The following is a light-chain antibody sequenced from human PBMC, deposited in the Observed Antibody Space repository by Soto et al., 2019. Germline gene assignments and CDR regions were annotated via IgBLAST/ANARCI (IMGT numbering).Light chain of an antibody. CDR2: KVS. V-gene: IGKV2-30*02. J-gene: IGKJ2*01. CDR1: QSLVHSDGNTY. CDR3: MQGTPWPPYT. Sequence: DVVMTQSPLSLPVTLGQPASISCRSSQSLVHSDGNTYLNWFHQRPGQSPRRLIYKVSNRDPGGPDRFSGSGSDTDFTLKISGVEAEDVGVDYCMQGTPWPPYTFGQGTKLEIK.